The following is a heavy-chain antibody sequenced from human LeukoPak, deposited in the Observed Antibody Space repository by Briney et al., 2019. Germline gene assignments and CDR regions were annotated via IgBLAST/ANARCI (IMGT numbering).Heavy chain of an antibody. CDR1: GFTFSSYA. V-gene: IGHV3-23*01. CDR3: ARGILGATYYFDY. Sequence: PGGSLRLSCEASGFTFSSYAMSWVRQAPGKGLEWVSSISGSGGSAYYADSVKGRFTISRDNSKNTLYLQMNSLRADDTAVYYCARGILGATYYFDYWGQGTLVTVSS. D-gene: IGHD1-26*01. J-gene: IGHJ4*02. CDR2: ISGSGGSA.